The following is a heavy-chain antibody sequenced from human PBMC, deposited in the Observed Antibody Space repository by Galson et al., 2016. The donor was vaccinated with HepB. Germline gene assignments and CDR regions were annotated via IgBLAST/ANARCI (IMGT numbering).Heavy chain of an antibody. Sequence: SLRLSCAASGFSFNSYAMTWVRQTPGKGLEWVVSISGSSDSTTYADSVKGRFTISRDNSKNTLYLQMNSLTAEDTAIYYCAKKWVVEGVTDYFDAWGQGTLVTVSS. CDR1: GFSFNSYA. V-gene: IGHV3-23*01. J-gene: IGHJ5*02. D-gene: IGHD2-15*01. CDR3: AKKWVVEGVTDYFDA. CDR2: ISGSSDST.